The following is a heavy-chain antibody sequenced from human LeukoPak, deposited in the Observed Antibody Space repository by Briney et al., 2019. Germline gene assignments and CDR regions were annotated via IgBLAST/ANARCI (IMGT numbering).Heavy chain of an antibody. J-gene: IGHJ4*02. CDR2: INHSGST. Sequence: SETLSLTCAVYGGSFSGYYWSWIRQPPGKGLEWIGEINHSGSTNYNPSLKSRVTIPVDTSKNQFSLKLSSVTAADTAVYYCARGWGVLAIDYWGQGTLVTVSS. CDR3: ARGWGVLAIDY. V-gene: IGHV4-34*01. D-gene: IGHD2-8*02. CDR1: GGSFSGYY.